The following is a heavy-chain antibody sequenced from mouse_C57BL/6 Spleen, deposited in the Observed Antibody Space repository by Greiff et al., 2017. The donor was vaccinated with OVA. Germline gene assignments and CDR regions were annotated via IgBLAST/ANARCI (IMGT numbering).Heavy chain of an antibody. CDR2: IYPGDGDT. CDR1: GYAFSSSW. CDR3: ARSYYGSSYVYFDY. D-gene: IGHD1-1*01. J-gene: IGHJ2*01. V-gene: IGHV1-82*01. Sequence: VKVVESGPELVKPGASVKISCKASGYAFSSSWMNWVKQRPGKGLEWIGRIYPGDGDTNYNGKFKGKATLTADKSSSTAYMQLSSLTSEDSAVYFCARSYYGSSYVYFDYGGQGTTLTVSS.